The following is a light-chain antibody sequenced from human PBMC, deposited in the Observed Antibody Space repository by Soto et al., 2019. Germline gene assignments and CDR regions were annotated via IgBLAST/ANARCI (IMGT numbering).Light chain of an antibody. CDR2: DVS. J-gene: IGLJ1*01. CDR1: GSDVGGYNY. CDR3: GSHTSSNSFV. Sequence: QSALTQPASVSGSPVQSITISCTGTGSDVGGYNYVSWYQQSPGRAPKLLIHDVSNRPSGVSNRFSGSKSGSTASLTISGLRAEDEADYYCGSHTSSNSFVFGTGTKVTVL. V-gene: IGLV2-14*03.